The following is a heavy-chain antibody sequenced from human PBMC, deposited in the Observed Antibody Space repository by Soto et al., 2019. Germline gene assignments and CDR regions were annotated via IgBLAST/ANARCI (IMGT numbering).Heavy chain of an antibody. Sequence: QVQLVESGGGVVQPGRSLRLSCAASGFTFNNYGMHWVRQAPGKGLEWVAVIWYDGSYKYNADSVKGRFTISRDTSKNTLYLQMNSLRGEDTAEYHCARGNWNYGYFDYWGQGTLVTVSS. CDR3: ARGNWNYGYFDY. D-gene: IGHD1-7*01. J-gene: IGHJ4*02. CDR2: IWYDGSYK. CDR1: GFTFNNYG. V-gene: IGHV3-33*01.